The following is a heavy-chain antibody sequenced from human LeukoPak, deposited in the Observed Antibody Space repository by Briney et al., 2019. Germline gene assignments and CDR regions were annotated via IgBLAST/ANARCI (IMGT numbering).Heavy chain of an antibody. Sequence: ASVKVSCKASGYTFTGYYMHWVRQAPGQGLEWMGWINPNSGSTNYAQKFQGWVTMTRDTSISTAYMELSRLRSDDTAVYYCARESIAAAGWFDYWGQGTLVTVSS. D-gene: IGHD6-13*01. CDR3: ARESIAAAGWFDY. CDR2: INPNSGST. CDR1: GYTFTGYY. J-gene: IGHJ4*02. V-gene: IGHV1-2*04.